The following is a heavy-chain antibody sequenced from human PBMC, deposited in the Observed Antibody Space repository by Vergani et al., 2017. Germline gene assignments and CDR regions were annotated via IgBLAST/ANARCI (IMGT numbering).Heavy chain of an antibody. CDR3: AISMGPWCSYGMNV. Sequence: EVQLLESGGGLVQPGGSLRLSCAASGFTFSSYAMSWVRQAPGKGLEWVSAISGSGGSTYYADSVKGRFTMSRDNSKNTLYLQMNSLRAEDTAVYYCAISMGPWCSYGMNVWGQGATVTVSS. J-gene: IGHJ6*02. V-gene: IGHV3-23*01. CDR1: GFTFSSYA. D-gene: IGHD4/OR15-4a*01. CDR2: ISGSGGST.